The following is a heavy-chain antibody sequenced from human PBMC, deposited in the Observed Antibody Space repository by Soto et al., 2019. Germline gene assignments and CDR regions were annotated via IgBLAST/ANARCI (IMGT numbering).Heavy chain of an antibody. Sequence: SETLSLTCTVSGASISGFYWSWIRKSAGKGLEWIGRIYATGTTDYNPSLKSRVMMSVDTSKKQFSLKLRSVTAADTAVYYCVRDGTKTLRDWFDPWGQGXSVTGSS. V-gene: IGHV4-4*07. CDR1: GASISGFY. D-gene: IGHD1-1*01. J-gene: IGHJ5*02. CDR3: VRDGTKTLRDWFDP. CDR2: IYATGTT.